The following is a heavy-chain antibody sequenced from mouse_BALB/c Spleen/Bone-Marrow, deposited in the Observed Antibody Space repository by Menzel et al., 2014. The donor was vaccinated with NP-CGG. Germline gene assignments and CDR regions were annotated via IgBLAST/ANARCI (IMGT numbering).Heavy chain of an antibody. Sequence: EVKLVDSGGGLVQPGGSLRLSCATSGFTFTDYYMSWVRQPPGEALEWLGFIRNKANGYTTEYSASVKGRFTISRDNSQSILYLQMNTLRAEDSATYYCARDKPFYYGGSPYRYFDVWGAGTTVTVSS. CDR3: ARDKPFYYGGSPYRYFDV. CDR1: GFTFTDYY. J-gene: IGHJ1*01. D-gene: IGHD1-1*01. CDR2: IRNKANGYTT. V-gene: IGHV7-3*02.